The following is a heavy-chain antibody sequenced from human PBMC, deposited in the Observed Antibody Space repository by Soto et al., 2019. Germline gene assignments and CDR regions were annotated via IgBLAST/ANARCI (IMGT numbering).Heavy chain of an antibody. V-gene: IGHV4-39*01. CDR2: IYYSGST. CDR3: ARLAAAQYYYGMDV. J-gene: IGHJ6*02. Sequence: SETLSLTCTVSGGSISSSSYYWGWIRQPPGKGLEWIGSIYYSGSTYYNPSLKSRVTISADTSKNQFSLNLSSVTAADTAVYYCARLAAAQYYYGMDVWGQGTTVTAP. CDR1: GGSISSSSYY. D-gene: IGHD6-13*01.